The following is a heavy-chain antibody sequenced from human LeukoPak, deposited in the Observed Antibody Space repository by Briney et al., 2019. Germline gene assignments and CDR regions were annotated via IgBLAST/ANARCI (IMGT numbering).Heavy chain of an antibody. J-gene: IGHJ4*02. D-gene: IGHD3-22*01. V-gene: IGHV4-38-2*01. CDR3: ASAVVVIRFDY. CDR2: IYHSGST. CDR1: GYSISSGYY. Sequence: SEPLSLTCAVSGYSISSGYYWGWIRQPPGKGLEWIGSIYHSGSTYYNPSLKSRVTISVDTSKNQFSLKLSSVTAADTAVYYCASAVVVIRFDYWGQGTLVTVSS.